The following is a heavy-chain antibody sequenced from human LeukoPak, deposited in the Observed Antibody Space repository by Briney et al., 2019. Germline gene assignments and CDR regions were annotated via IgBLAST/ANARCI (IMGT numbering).Heavy chain of an antibody. CDR2: ISSSSSYM. Sequence: GGSLRLSCAASGFTFSSYSMNWVRQAPGKGLEWVSSISSSSSYMYYADSVKGRFTISRDNAKNSLYLQMNSLRAEDTAVYYCARVVCSGGSCYSDYYFDYWGQGTLVTVSS. CDR1: GFTFSSYS. D-gene: IGHD2-15*01. J-gene: IGHJ4*02. V-gene: IGHV3-21*01. CDR3: ARVVCSGGSCYSDYYFDY.